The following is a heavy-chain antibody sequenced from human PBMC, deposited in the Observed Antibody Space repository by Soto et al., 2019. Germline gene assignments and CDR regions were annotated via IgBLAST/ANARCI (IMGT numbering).Heavy chain of an antibody. V-gene: IGHV4-30-4*01. Sequence: SETLSLTCTVSGGSISSGDYYWSWIRQPPGKGLEWIGYIYYSGSTYYNPSLKSRVTISVDTSKNQFSLKLSSVTAADTAVYYCARDLMTTVTTDYYYGMDVWGQGTTVTVSS. CDR2: IYYSGST. CDR1: GGSISSGDYY. J-gene: IGHJ6*02. D-gene: IGHD4-4*01. CDR3: ARDLMTTVTTDYYYGMDV.